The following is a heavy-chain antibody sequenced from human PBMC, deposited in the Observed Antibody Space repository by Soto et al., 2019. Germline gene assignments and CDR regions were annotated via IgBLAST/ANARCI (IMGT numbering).Heavy chain of an antibody. V-gene: IGHV3-33*05. Sequence: QVQLVESGGGVVQPGTSLRLSCVGSGFTFRSYVIHWVRQAPGKGLEWVALTSYDGSNNFYGDSVKGRFTIARHNSRNTVELQMDSLRFEDTALYYCARWGTTGGLEVWGHGTLVSVSS. J-gene: IGHJ4*01. CDR3: ARWGTTGGLEV. CDR2: TSYDGSNN. D-gene: IGHD3-16*01. CDR1: GFTFRSYV.